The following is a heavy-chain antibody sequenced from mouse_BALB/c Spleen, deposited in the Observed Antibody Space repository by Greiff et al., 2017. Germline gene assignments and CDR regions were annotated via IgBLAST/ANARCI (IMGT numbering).Heavy chain of an antibody. CDR3: ARRGYGKRNAMDY. J-gene: IGHJ4*01. Sequence: VQLQESGPSLVKPSQTLSLTCSVTGDSITSGYWNWIRKFPGNKLEYMGYISYSGSTYYNPSLKSRISITRDTSKNQYYLQLNSVTTEDTATYYCARRGYGKRNAMDYWGQGTSVTVSS. CDR2: ISYSGST. CDR1: GDSITSGY. D-gene: IGHD2-10*02. V-gene: IGHV3-8*02.